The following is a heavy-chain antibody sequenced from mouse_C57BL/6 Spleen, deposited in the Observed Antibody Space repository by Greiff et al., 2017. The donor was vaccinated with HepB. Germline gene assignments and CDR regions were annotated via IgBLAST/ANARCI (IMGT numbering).Heavy chain of an antibody. Sequence: VQLQQPGAELVKPGASVKFSCKASGYTFTSYWMHWVKQRPGQGLEWIGMIHPNSGSTNYNEKFKSKATLTVDKSSSTAYMQLSSLTSEDSAVYYCARRGYYGSSFDYWGQGTTLTVSS. CDR3: ARRGYYGSSFDY. CDR1: GYTFTSYW. D-gene: IGHD1-1*01. V-gene: IGHV1-64*01. J-gene: IGHJ2*01. CDR2: IHPNSGST.